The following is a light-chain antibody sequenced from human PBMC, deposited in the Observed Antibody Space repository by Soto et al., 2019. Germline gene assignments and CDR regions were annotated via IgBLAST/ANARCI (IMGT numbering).Light chain of an antibody. Sequence: EVVLTQSPGTLSLSPGERATLSCRASQSVSNNYLAWYQQKRGQSPKLLIFGSTDRATGIPDRFSGSGSGTDFTLTISRLEPEDFAVYYCQQRSDWPITFGQGTRLEIK. J-gene: IGKJ5*01. CDR2: GST. V-gene: IGKV3D-20*02. CDR1: QSVSNNY. CDR3: QQRSDWPIT.